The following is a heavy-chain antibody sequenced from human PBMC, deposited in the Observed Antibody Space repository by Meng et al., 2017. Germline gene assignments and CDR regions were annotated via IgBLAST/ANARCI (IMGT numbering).Heavy chain of an antibody. CDR2: ISGNGGST. V-gene: IGHV3-23*04. CDR3: AKLGSDY. CDR1: EITFSISA. Sequence: EVPLVGSGGGMVQPGGSLRLSCAASEITFSISAMSWVRQAPGKGLEWVSGISGNGGSTFYADSVKGRFTISRDNSKNTLYLQMNSLRVEDTALYYCAKLGSDYWGQGTLVTVSS. D-gene: IGHD7-27*01. J-gene: IGHJ4*02.